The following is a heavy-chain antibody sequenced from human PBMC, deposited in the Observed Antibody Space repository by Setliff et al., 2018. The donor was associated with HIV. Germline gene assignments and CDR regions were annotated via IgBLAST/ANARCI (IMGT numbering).Heavy chain of an antibody. CDR2: IIPAFGTA. J-gene: IGHJ4*02. D-gene: IGHD3-16*01. CDR1: GGTFSASG. Sequence: GASVKVSCKASGGTFSASGFSWVRQAPGQGLEWMGGIIPAFGTADYAQKFQGRVTITADASTSTAYMELSSLRLHDTAVYYCAKAAVEMTTIAFGGPPGYWGQGTLVTVSS. CDR3: AKAAVEMTTIAFGGPPGY. V-gene: IGHV1-69*13.